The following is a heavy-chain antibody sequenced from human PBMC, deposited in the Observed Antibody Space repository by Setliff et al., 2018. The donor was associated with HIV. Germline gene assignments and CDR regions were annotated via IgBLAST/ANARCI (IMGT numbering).Heavy chain of an antibody. CDR1: SGSINSGSYY. J-gene: IGHJ4*02. CDR2: VYTTGST. CDR3: ARVGGKGYSNFLDS. Sequence: KASETLSLTCIVSSGSINSGSYYWSWVRQPAGKGLEWIGRVYTTGSTNYNPSLKSRVAISVDTSKNRFSLNLTSVTAADTATYFCARVGGKGYSNFLDSWGQGALVTVSS. V-gene: IGHV4-61*02. D-gene: IGHD4-4*01.